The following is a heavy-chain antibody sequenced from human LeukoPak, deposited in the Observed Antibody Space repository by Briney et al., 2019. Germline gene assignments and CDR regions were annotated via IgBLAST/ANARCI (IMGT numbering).Heavy chain of an antibody. D-gene: IGHD3-10*01. CDR2: ISGSGGST. CDR3: ARDPRPRGLDP. V-gene: IGHV3-23*01. Sequence: GGSLRLSCAASGFTFSRYAMSWVRQAPGKGLEWVSAISGSGGSTYYADSVKGRFTISRDNAKNSLYLQMNSLRAEDTAVYYCARDPRPRGLDPWGQGTLVTVSS. J-gene: IGHJ5*02. CDR1: GFTFSRYA.